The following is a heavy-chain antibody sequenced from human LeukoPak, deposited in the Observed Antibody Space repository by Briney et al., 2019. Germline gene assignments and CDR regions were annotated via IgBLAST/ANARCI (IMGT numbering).Heavy chain of an antibody. V-gene: IGHV1-2*04. J-gene: IGHJ3*02. CDR1: GYTFTGYY. Sequence: GASVKVSCKASGYTFTGYYMHWVRQAPGQGLEWMGWINPNSGGTNYAQKFQGWVTMTRDTSISTAYMELSRLRSDDTAVYYCAREWGDIVVVVAATHWRSYDAFDIWGQGTMVTVSS. CDR3: AREWGDIVVVVAATHWRSYDAFDI. CDR2: INPNSGGT. D-gene: IGHD2-15*01.